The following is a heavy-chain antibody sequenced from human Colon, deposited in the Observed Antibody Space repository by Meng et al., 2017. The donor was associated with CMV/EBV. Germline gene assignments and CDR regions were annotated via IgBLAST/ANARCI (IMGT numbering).Heavy chain of an antibody. CDR3: ARGRRGPSY. CDR1: GGSNSSSGDY. V-gene: IGHV4-31*03. CDR2: IYYSGST. Sequence: LTCTVSGGSNSSSGDYWSWIRQHPGKGLEWIGYIYYSGSTYDNPSLKSRVTISVDTSKNQFSLKLSSVTAADTAVYYCARGRRGPSYWGQGTLVTVSS. D-gene: IGHD6-6*01. J-gene: IGHJ4*02.